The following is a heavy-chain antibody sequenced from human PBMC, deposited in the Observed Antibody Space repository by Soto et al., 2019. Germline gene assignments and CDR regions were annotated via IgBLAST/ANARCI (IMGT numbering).Heavy chain of an antibody. D-gene: IGHD2-15*01. CDR2: IYHSGST. CDR1: GGSISSGGYS. CDR3: GRGEEVAAQH. Sequence: QLQLQESGPGLVKPSQTLSLTCAVSGGSISSGGYSWSWIRQPPGKGLGWIGYIYHSGSTYYNPSHKSRLTIPGHRAKNQVHPKLSSVAAADRAVYYFGRGEEVAAQHWGPGSQVT. V-gene: IGHV4-30-2*01. J-gene: IGHJ4*02.